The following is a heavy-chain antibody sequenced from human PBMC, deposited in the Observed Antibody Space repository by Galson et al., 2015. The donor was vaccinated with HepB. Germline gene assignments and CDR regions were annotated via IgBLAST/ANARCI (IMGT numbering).Heavy chain of an antibody. CDR3: ARAPLLLDFWSGYYWDY. CDR1: GFTFSRYA. Sequence: SLRLSCAASGFTFSRYAVHWVRQAPGKGLEWVAVMSNDGSNKYYADSVKGRFTISRDSSKNTLYLQMNSLRAEDTAVYYCARAPLLLDFWSGYYWDYWGQGTLVTVSS. V-gene: IGHV3-30-3*01. CDR2: MSNDGSNK. D-gene: IGHD3-3*01. J-gene: IGHJ4*02.